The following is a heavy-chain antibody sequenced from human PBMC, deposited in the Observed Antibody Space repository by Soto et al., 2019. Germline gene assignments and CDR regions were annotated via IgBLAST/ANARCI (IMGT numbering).Heavy chain of an antibody. D-gene: IGHD5-12*01. CDR1: GGSISSGGYS. J-gene: IGHJ3*02. Sequence: QLQLQESGSGLVKPSQTLSLTCAVSGGSISSGGYSWSWIRQPPGKGLEWIGYINHSGSTYYHPSLMSRVTISVDRTKNHFSLKLSSVTAADTAVYYCAGAPRGYGGGGALDIWGQGTMVTVSS. V-gene: IGHV4-30-2*01. CDR2: INHSGST. CDR3: AGAPRGYGGGGALDI.